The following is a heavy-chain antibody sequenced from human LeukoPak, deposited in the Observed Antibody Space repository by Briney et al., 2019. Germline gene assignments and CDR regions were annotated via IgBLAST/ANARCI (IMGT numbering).Heavy chain of an antibody. CDR3: ARDRNQEFDH. V-gene: IGHV3-30*04. CDR1: RFTFRNYA. CDR2: ISSDGTNK. J-gene: IGHJ5*02. Sequence: GGSLRLSCAASRFTFRNYAMHSVRQAPGKGLEWVAVISSDGTNKDYADSVKGRFSISRDNSKNTLYLQMNRLRADDTAVYYCARDRNQEFDHWGQGTLVTVSS.